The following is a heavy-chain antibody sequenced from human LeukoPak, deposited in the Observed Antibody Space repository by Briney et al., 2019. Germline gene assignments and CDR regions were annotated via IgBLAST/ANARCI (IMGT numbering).Heavy chain of an antibody. J-gene: IGHJ4*02. CDR3: AKDALFYYDSSGYYNY. CDR1: GFTFSSYS. Sequence: GGSLRLSCAASGFTFSSYSMNWVRQAPGKGLEWVSSISSSSSYIYYADSVKGRFTISRDNAKHSLYLQMNSLRAEDTAVYYCAKDALFYYDSSGYYNYWGQGTLVTVSS. CDR2: ISSSSSYI. D-gene: IGHD3-22*01. V-gene: IGHV3-21*04.